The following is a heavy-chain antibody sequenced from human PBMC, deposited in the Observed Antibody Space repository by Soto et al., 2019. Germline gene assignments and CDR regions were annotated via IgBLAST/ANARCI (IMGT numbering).Heavy chain of an antibody. V-gene: IGHV3-21*01. CDR1: GFTFSSYS. CDR3: ASVRWLQSYYFDY. J-gene: IGHJ4*02. D-gene: IGHD5-12*01. CDR2: SSSSSSYI. Sequence: PGGSLRLSCAASGFTFSSYSMNWVRQAPGKGLEWVSSSSSSSSYIYYADSVKGRFTISRDNAKNSLYLQMNSLRAEDTAVYYCASVRWLQSYYFDYWGQGTLVTVSS.